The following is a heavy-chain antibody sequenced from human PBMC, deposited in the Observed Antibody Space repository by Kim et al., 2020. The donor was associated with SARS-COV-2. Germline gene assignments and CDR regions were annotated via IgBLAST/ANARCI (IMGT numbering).Heavy chain of an antibody. CDR2: IYYSGST. D-gene: IGHD3-10*01. Sequence: SETLSLTCTVSGGSISSYYWSWIRQPPGKGLEWIGYIYYSGSTNYNPSLKSRVTISVDTSKNQFSLKLSSVTAADTAVYYCARSITMVHGAFDYWGQGTL. J-gene: IGHJ4*02. V-gene: IGHV4-59*01. CDR3: ARSITMVHGAFDY. CDR1: GGSISSYY.